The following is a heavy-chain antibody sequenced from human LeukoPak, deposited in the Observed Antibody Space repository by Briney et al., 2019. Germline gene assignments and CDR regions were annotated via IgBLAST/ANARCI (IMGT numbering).Heavy chain of an antibody. CDR1: GFTFSSYA. D-gene: IGHD1-26*01. J-gene: IGHJ3*02. CDR3: AKTYSGSSPAAADAFDI. Sequence: GGSLRLSCAASGFTFSSYAMGWVRQAPGKGLEWVSAISGSGGSTYYADSVKGRFTISRDNSKNTLYLQMNSLRAEDTAVYYCAKTYSGSSPAAADAFDIWGQGTMVTVSS. V-gene: IGHV3-23*01. CDR2: ISGSGGST.